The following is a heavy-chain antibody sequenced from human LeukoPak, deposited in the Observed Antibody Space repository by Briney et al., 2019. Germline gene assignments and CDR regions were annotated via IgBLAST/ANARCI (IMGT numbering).Heavy chain of an antibody. CDR2: ISSSGSTI. J-gene: IGHJ4*02. D-gene: IGHD5-12*01. CDR1: GFTFSDYY. CDR3: ARDRWLQFFGDSDFDY. V-gene: IGHV3-11*01. Sequence: GGSLRLSCAASGFTFSDYYMSWIRQAPRKGLEWVSYISSSGSTIYYADSVKGRFTISRDNAKNSLYLQMNSLRAEDTAVYYCARDRWLQFFGDSDFDYWGQGTLVTVSS.